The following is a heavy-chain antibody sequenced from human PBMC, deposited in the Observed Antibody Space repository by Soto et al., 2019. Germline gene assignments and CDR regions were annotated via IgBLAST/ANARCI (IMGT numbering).Heavy chain of an antibody. CDR3: AGDRSYSGSPQNYFDY. V-gene: IGHV1-46*01. CDR1: GYTFTSYY. CDR2: INPSGGST. J-gene: IGHJ4*02. Sequence: QVQLVQSGAEVKKPGASVKVSCKASGYTFTSYYMHWVRQAPGQGLEWMGIINPSGGSTSYAQKFQGRVTMTRDTSTSTVYMELSSLRSEDTAVYYCAGDRSYSGSPQNYFDYWGQGTLVTVSS. D-gene: IGHD1-26*01.